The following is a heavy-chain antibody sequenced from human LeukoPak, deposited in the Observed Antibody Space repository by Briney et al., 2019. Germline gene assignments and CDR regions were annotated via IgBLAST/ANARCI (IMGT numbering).Heavy chain of an antibody. Sequence: ASVKVSCKASGYTFTGYYMHWVRQAPGQGLEWMGWINPNSGGTNYAQKFQGRVTMTRDTSISTAYMELSRLRSDGTAVYYCARGCSSTSCYWYFDYWGQGTLVTVSS. CDR1: GYTFTGYY. CDR2: INPNSGGT. V-gene: IGHV1-2*02. CDR3: ARGCSSTSCYWYFDY. D-gene: IGHD2-2*01. J-gene: IGHJ4*02.